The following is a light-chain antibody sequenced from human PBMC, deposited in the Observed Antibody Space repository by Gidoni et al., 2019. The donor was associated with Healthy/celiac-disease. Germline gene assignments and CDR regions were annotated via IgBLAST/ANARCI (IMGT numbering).Light chain of an antibody. Sequence: EIVLTQSPATLSLSPGERATPSCRASQSVSSYLAWYQQKPGQAPRLLIYDASNRATGIPARFSGSGSGTGFTLTISSLEPEDFAVYYCQQRSNWPLTFGGGTKVEIK. CDR2: DAS. V-gene: IGKV3-11*01. J-gene: IGKJ4*01. CDR3: QQRSNWPLT. CDR1: QSVSSY.